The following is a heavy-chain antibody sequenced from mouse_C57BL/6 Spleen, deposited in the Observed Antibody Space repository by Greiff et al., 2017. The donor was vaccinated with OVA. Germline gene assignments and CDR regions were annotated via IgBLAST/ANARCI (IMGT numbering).Heavy chain of an antibody. Sequence: EVQLQESGPELVKPGASVKMSCKASGYTFTDYNMHWVKQSHGKSLEWIGYINPNNGGTSYNQKFKGKATLTVNKSSSTAYMELRSLTSEDSAVYYCAQRGRYYYGGAMDYWGQGTSVTVSS. D-gene: IGHD1-1*01. CDR2: INPNNGGT. J-gene: IGHJ4*01. CDR1: GYTFTDYN. V-gene: IGHV1-22*01. CDR3: AQRGRYYYGGAMDY.